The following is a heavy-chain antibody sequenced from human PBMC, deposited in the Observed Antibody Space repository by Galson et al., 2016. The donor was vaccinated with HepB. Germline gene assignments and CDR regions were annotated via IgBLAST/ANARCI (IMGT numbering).Heavy chain of an antibody. CDR2: ITPSGGST. J-gene: IGHJ4*02. V-gene: IGHV1-46*01. Sequence: SVKVSCKASGYTFTSRFIHWVRQAPGQGLEWLGVITPSGGSTIYAHNFQGRVTLTRDTSTSTVYMELSTLRSEDTAVYHCARQVRVLYYFDVWGQGTLVTVSS. CDR3: ARQVRVLYYFDV. D-gene: IGHD3-16*01. CDR1: GYTFTSRF.